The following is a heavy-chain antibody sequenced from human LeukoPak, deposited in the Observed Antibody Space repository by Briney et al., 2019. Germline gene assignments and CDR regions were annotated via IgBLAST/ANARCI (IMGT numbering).Heavy chain of an antibody. J-gene: IGHJ4*02. CDR1: GGSISSGDYY. CDR2: IYYSGST. V-gene: IGHV4-30-4*01. CDR3: ARGDSSGYYWVY. Sequence: SQTLSLTCTVSGGSISSGDYYWSWIRQPPGTGLEWIGYIYYSGSTYYNPSLKSRVTISVDTSKNQFSLKLSSVTAADTAVHYCARGDSSGYYWVYWGQGTLVTVSS. D-gene: IGHD3-22*01.